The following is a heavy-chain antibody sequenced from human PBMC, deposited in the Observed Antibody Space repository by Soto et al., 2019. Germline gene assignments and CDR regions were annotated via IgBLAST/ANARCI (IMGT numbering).Heavy chain of an antibody. D-gene: IGHD3-9*01. CDR3: ARDYYDLLTGYRAEYFQH. CDR2: IYYSGST. Sequence: QVQLQESGPGLVKPSETLSLTCTVSGGSISSYYWSWIRQPPGKGLEWIGYIYYSGSTNYNPSLTSRVTISVDTSKKQFSLKLSSVTAADTAVYYCARDYYDLLTGYRAEYFQHWGQGTLVTVSS. V-gene: IGHV4-59*01. CDR1: GGSISSYY. J-gene: IGHJ1*01.